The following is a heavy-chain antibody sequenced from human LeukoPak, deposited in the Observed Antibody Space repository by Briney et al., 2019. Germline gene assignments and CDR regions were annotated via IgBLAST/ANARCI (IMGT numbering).Heavy chain of an antibody. V-gene: IGHV1-2*02. J-gene: IGHJ5*02. Sequence: ASVKVSCKASGYTFIDYYMQWVRQAPGQGLEWMGLINPNSGGTNYAQKFQGRVTMTRDTSISTAYMDLTRLTSDDTAVYYCARDRPHNWFDPWGQGTLVTVSS. CDR2: INPNSGGT. CDR3: ARDRPHNWFDP. CDR1: GYTFIDYY.